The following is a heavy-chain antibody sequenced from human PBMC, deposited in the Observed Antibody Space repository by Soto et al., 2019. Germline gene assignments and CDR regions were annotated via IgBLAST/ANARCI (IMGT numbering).Heavy chain of an antibody. CDR3: AKVGCSSTSCYTDY. J-gene: IGHJ4*02. V-gene: IGHV3-23*01. CDR1: GFTFSSYA. Sequence: EVQLLESGGGLVQPGGSLRLSCAASGFTFSSYAMSWVRQAPGKGLEWVSAISGSGGSTYYADSVKGRFTISRDNSKNTLYLEMNSLRAEDTAVYYCAKVGCSSTSCYTDYWGQGTLVTVSS. D-gene: IGHD2-2*02. CDR2: ISGSGGST.